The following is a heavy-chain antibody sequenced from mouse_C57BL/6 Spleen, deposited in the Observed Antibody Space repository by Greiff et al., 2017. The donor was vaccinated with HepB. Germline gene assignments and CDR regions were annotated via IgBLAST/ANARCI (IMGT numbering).Heavy chain of an antibody. CDR1: GYTFTSYW. CDR2: IDPSDSYT. V-gene: IGHV1-50*01. D-gene: IGHD2-12*01. Sequence: VQLQQSGAELVKPGASVKLSCKASGYTFTSYWMQWVKQRPGQGLEWIGEIDPSDSYTNYNQKFKGKATLTVDTSSSTAYMQLSSLTSEDSAVYYCAGGRRDVWGTGTTVTVSS. J-gene: IGHJ1*03. CDR3: AGGRRDV.